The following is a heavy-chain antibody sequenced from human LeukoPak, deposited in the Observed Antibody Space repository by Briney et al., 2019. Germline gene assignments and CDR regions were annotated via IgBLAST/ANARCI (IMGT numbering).Heavy chain of an antibody. J-gene: IGHJ6*03. CDR3: ARDSFGYYGSGSYYYMDV. V-gene: IGHV1-46*01. D-gene: IGHD3-10*01. CDR2: INPSGGST. Sequence: ASVKVSCKTSGYSFTSYYIHWVRQAPGQGLEWMGMINPSGGSTNYAQTFQGRVTMTRDTSISTAYMELSRLRSDDTAVYYCARDSFGYYGSGSYYYMDVWGKGTTVTISS. CDR1: GYSFTSYY.